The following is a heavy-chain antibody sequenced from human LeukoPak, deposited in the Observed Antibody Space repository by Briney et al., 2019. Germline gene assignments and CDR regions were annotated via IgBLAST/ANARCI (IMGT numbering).Heavy chain of an antibody. Sequence: SETLSLTCTVSGGSISSYYWSWIRQPPGKGLEWIGYIYYSGSTNYDPSLKSRVTISVDTSKNQFSLKLSSVTAADTAVYYCARLGDSNSDWGQGTLVTVSS. V-gene: IGHV4-59*08. J-gene: IGHJ4*02. CDR1: GGSISSYY. D-gene: IGHD4-11*01. CDR3: ARLGDSNSD. CDR2: IYYSGST.